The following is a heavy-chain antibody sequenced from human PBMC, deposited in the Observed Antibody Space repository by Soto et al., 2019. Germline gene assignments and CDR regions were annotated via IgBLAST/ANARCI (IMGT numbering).Heavy chain of an antibody. J-gene: IGHJ6*02. CDR3: TRLALDYYYGMDF. V-gene: IGHV3-73*01. CDR1: GFTFSGSA. Sequence: PGGSLRLSCAASGFTFSGSAMHWVRQASGKGLEWVGRIRSKANSYATAYAASVKGRFTISRDDSKNTAYLQMNSLKTEDTAVYYCTRLALDYYYGMDFWGQGTTVTVSS. CDR2: IRSKANSYAT.